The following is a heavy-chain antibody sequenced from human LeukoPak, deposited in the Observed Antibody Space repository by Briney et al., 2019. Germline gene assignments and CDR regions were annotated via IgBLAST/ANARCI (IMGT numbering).Heavy chain of an antibody. Sequence: GGSLRLSCAASGFTFSSYSLNWVRQAPGKGPEWVSFISSSSITIYYADSVKGRFTVSRDNGDSTLYLEMNSLRVEDTGVYYCARDPGFAVARWGQGALVIVSS. CDR1: GFTFSSYS. CDR2: ISSSSITI. CDR3: ARDPGFAVAR. J-gene: IGHJ4*02. V-gene: IGHV3-48*04.